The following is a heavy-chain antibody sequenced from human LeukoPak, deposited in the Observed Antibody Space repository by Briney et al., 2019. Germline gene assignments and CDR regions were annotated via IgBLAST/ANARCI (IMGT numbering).Heavy chain of an antibody. D-gene: IGHD3-3*01. CDR1: GFTFSSYS. CDR3: ARDMRGYYPNWFDP. J-gene: IGHJ5*02. Sequence: QTGGSLRLSCAASGFTFSSYSMNWVRQAPGKGLEWVSYISSSSSTIYYADSVKGRFTISRDNAKNSLYLQMNSLRAEDTAVYYCARDMRGYYPNWFDPWGQGTLVTVSS. CDR2: ISSSSSTI. V-gene: IGHV3-48*01.